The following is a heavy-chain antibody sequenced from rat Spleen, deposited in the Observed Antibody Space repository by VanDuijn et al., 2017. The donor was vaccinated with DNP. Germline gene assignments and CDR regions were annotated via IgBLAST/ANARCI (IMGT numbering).Heavy chain of an antibody. CDR1: GFTFSDYY. Sequence: EVQLVESGGGLVQPGRSLRLSCAASGFTFSDYYMAWVRQAPTKGLELVAYISYDGVSTYYGDSVKGRFTISRDNAKSTLYLQMNSLRSEDMATYYCARYYGSYRALDAWGQGTSVTVSS. CDR2: ISYDGVST. CDR3: ARYYGSYRALDA. J-gene: IGHJ4*01. D-gene: IGHD1-3*01. V-gene: IGHV5-22*01.